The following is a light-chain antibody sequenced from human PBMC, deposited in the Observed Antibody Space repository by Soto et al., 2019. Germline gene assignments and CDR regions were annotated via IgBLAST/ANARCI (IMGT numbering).Light chain of an antibody. CDR3: QQRSNWPWT. J-gene: IGKJ1*01. Sequence: RVFTHSPVTVSLSPGERAALSFMASQSVSSYLAWYQQKPGQAPRLLIYDASNRATGIPARFSGSGSGTDFTLTISSLEPEDFAVYYCQQRSNWPWTFGQGTKVDIK. V-gene: IGKV3-11*01. CDR2: DAS. CDR1: QSVSSY.